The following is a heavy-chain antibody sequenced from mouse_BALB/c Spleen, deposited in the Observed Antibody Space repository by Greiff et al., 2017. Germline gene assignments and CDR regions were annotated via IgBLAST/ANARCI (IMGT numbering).Heavy chain of an antibody. D-gene: IGHD2-4*01. CDR3: ARPYDYDGAPYAMDY. Sequence: EVQGVESGGDLVKPGGSLKLSCAASGFTFSSYGMSWVRQTPDKRLEWVATISSGGSYTYYPDSVKGRFTISRDNAKNTLYLQMSSLKSEDTAMYYCARPYDYDGAPYAMDYWGQGTSVTVSS. CDR2: ISSGGSYT. V-gene: IGHV5-6*01. J-gene: IGHJ4*01. CDR1: GFTFSSYG.